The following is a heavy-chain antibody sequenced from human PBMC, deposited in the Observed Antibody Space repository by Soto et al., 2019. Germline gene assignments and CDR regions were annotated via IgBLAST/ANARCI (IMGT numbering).Heavy chain of an antibody. CDR1: GFTFGDFA. J-gene: IGHJ4*02. Sequence: GGSLRLSCTASGFTFGDFALTWFRQTPWKGLEWVGFIRSRPYGGTAEYAASVRGRFTISRDDSKSIAYLQMNGLKTEDTAFYYCTRVHTTGPVIPDYWGQGTPVTVSS. CDR3: TRVHTTGPVIPDY. V-gene: IGHV3-49*03. CDR2: IRSRPYGGTA. D-gene: IGHD1-1*01.